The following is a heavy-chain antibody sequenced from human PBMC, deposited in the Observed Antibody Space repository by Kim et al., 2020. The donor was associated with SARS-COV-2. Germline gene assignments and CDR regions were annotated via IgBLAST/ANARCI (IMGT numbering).Heavy chain of an antibody. V-gene: IGHV4-39*01. CDR3: ARHSRIVVVPAAILA. Sequence: SETLSLTCTVSGGPISSSSYYWGWIRQPPGKGLEWIGSIYYSGSTYYNPSLKSRVTISVDTSKNQLSLKLSSVTAADTAVYYCARHSRIVVVPAAILAWGQGTLVTVSS. CDR1: GGPISSSSYY. J-gene: IGHJ4*02. CDR2: IYYSGST. D-gene: IGHD2-2*01.